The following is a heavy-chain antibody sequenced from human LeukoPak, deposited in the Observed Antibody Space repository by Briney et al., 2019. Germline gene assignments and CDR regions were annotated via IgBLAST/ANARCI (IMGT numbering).Heavy chain of an antibody. Sequence: SETLSLTCAVYGESFSGYYWSWIRQPPGKGLEWVGEINHSGSTNYNPSLKRRVTISVDTYKNQFSLKLRSVTAADTAVYYCARGVARTYYSDTSGYAAADYWGQGTLVTVSS. CDR1: GESFSGYY. CDR3: ARGVARTYYSDTSGYAAADY. J-gene: IGHJ4*02. D-gene: IGHD3-22*01. CDR2: INHSGST. V-gene: IGHV4-34*01.